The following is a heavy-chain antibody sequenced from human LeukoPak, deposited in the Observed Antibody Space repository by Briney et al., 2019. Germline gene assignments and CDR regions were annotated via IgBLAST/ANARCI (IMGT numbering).Heavy chain of an antibody. Sequence: GGSLRLSCAASGFTFSSYSMNWVRQAPGKGLEWFSSISSSSSYIYYADSVKGRFTISRDNAKNSMYLQMNSLRAEDTAVYYCAKVRGSSSWKRKYYFDYWGQGTLVTVSS. V-gene: IGHV3-21*04. D-gene: IGHD6-13*01. J-gene: IGHJ4*02. CDR1: GFTFSSYS. CDR3: AKVRGSSSWKRKYYFDY. CDR2: ISSSSSYI.